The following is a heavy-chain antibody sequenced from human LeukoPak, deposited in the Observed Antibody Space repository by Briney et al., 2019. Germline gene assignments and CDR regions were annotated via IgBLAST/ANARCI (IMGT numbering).Heavy chain of an antibody. Sequence: GGSLRLSCAAFGFTVSSNYMSWVRQAPGKGLEWVSVIYSDGSTYYEDSVKGRFTISRGNSKNTLPLQMNSLRAEDTAVYYCVKVPYPPYYYDSSGYSEAFDIWGQGTMVTVSS. D-gene: IGHD3-22*01. CDR2: IYSDGST. CDR3: VKVPYPPYYYDSSGYSEAFDI. CDR1: GFTVSSNY. V-gene: IGHV3-53*01. J-gene: IGHJ3*02.